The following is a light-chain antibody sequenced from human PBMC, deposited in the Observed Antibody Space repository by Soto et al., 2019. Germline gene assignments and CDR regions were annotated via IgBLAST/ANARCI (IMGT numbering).Light chain of an antibody. CDR3: QKYNSAPWT. CDR2: GAY. J-gene: IGKJ1*01. CDR1: QSVSNN. V-gene: IGKV3-15*01. Sequence: EIVMTQSPATLSVSPGERATLSCRASQSVSNNLAWYQQKPGQAPRLLIYGAYTRATGIQARFSGSGSGTDFTLTISSLQPEDVATYYCQKYNSAPWTFGQGTKVDNK.